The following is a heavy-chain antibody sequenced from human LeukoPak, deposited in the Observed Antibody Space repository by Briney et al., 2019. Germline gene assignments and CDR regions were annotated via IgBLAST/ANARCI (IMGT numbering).Heavy chain of an antibody. J-gene: IGHJ4*02. CDR3: ARGSIVGATRNYFDY. D-gene: IGHD1-26*01. V-gene: IGHV5-51*01. CDR2: IYPGDSDT. CDR1: GYSFTTYW. Sequence: GVSLKISCQGSGYSFTTYWIGWVRQMPGKGLEWMGIIYPGDSDTRYGPSFQGQVTISADKSISTAYLQWSSLKASDTAMYYCARGSIVGATRNYFDYWGQGTLVTVSS.